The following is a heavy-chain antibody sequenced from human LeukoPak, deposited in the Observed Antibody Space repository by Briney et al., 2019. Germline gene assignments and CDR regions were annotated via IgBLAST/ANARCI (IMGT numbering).Heavy chain of an antibody. J-gene: IGHJ4*02. D-gene: IGHD2-8*01. V-gene: IGHV4-4*02. CDR3: SSENGAFSPFGY. CDR1: GGSITTTKW. CDR2: VSLEGVI. Sequence: SDTLSLTYGVSGGSITTTKWWSWVRQFPGQGLQWIGEVSLEGVINYNPYLTSRVTMTFDRAKDLPSLELCSLTAADTAVYYCSSENGAFSPFGYWGQGTLVTVSS.